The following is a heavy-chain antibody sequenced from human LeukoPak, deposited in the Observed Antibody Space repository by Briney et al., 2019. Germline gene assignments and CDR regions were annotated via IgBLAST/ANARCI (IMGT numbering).Heavy chain of an antibody. Sequence: GGSLRLSCAASGFTFSSYAMHWVRQAPGKGLEWVAVISYDGSNKYYADSVKGRFTISRDNSKNTLYLQMNSLRAEDTAVYYCAKGGLRYYYDSSGYYYFDYWGQGTLVTVSS. J-gene: IGHJ4*02. CDR3: AKGGLRYYYDSSGYYYFDY. CDR2: ISYDGSNK. CDR1: GFTFSSYA. V-gene: IGHV3-30*04. D-gene: IGHD3-22*01.